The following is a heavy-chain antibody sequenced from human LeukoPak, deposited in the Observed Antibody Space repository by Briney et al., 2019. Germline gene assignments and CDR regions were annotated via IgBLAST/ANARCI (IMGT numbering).Heavy chain of an antibody. CDR2: ISAYSGNT. D-gene: IGHD3-22*01. Sequence: GASVKVSCKASGYTFTSYGISWVRQAPGQGLEWMGWISAYSGNTNYAQKLQGRVTMTTDTSTSTAYMELRSLRSDDTAVYYCARVSDDSSANWFDPWGQGTLVTVSS. CDR1: GYTFTSYG. J-gene: IGHJ5*02. V-gene: IGHV1-18*01. CDR3: ARVSDDSSANWFDP.